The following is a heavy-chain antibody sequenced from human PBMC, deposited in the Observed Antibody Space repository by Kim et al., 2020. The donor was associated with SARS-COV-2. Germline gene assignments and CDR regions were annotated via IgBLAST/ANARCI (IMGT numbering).Heavy chain of an antibody. D-gene: IGHD2-15*01. V-gene: IGHV1-46*01. J-gene: IGHJ5*02. Sequence: ASVKVSCKASGYTFTSYYMHWVRQAPGQGLEWMGIINPSGGSTSYAQKFQGRVTMTRDTSTSTVYMELSSLRSEDTAVYYCARGRVVVVAARQRKNWFDPWGQGTLVTVSS. CDR1: GYTFTSYY. CDR2: INPSGGST. CDR3: ARGRVVVVAARQRKNWFDP.